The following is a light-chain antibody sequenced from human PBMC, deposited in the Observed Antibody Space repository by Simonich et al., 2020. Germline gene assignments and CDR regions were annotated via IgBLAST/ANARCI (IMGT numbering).Light chain of an antibody. Sequence: QSALTQPASVSGSPGQSITISCTGTSSDVGSYNLVSWYQQHPGKAPKLMIYEGRNRPRGVSKRFSGSKSGNTASLTIAGLQAEDGADYYCCSYAGSSTWVFGGGTKLTVL. CDR2: EGR. V-gene: IGLV2-23*01. CDR3: CSYAGSSTWV. CDR1: SSDVGSYNL. J-gene: IGLJ3*02.